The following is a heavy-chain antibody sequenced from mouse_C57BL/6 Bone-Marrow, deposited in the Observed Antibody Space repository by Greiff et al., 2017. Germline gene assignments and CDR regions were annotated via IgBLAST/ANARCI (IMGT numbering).Heavy chain of an antibody. V-gene: IGHV5-6*01. Sequence: VQLKESGGDLVKPGGSLKLSCAASGFTFSSYGMSWVRQTPDKRLEWVATISSGGSYTYYPDSVKGRFTISRDNAKNTLYLQMSSLKSEDTAMYYCARRGHYYGSRNWYFDVWGTGTTVTVSS. CDR2: ISSGGSYT. J-gene: IGHJ1*03. D-gene: IGHD1-1*01. CDR3: ARRGHYYGSRNWYFDV. CDR1: GFTFSSYG.